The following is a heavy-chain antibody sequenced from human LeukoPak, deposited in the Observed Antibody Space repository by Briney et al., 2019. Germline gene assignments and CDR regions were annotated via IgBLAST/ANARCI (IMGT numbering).Heavy chain of an antibody. CDR3: ARGHHIVVVPAAPVDY. V-gene: IGHV1-46*01. J-gene: IGHJ4*02. CDR1: GYTFTSYY. Sequence: ASVKVSCKASGYTFTSYYMHWVRHAPGQGLEWMGIINPSGGSTSYAQKFQGRVTMTRDTSTSTVYMELSSLRSEDTAVYYCARGHHIVVVPAAPVDYWGQGTLVTVSS. D-gene: IGHD2-2*01. CDR2: INPSGGST.